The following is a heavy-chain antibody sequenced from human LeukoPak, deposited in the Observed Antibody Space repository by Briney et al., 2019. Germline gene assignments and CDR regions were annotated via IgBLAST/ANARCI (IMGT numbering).Heavy chain of an antibody. D-gene: IGHD6-13*01. CDR1: GFTFSSYA. CDR3: ARESRQQLSREYYYYYMDV. J-gene: IGHJ6*03. Sequence: GGSLRLSCAASGFTFSSYAMSWVRQAPGKGLEWVSAISGSGGSTYYADSVKGRFTISRDNAKNSLYLQMNSLRAEDTAVYYCARESRQQLSREYYYYYMDVWGKGTTVTISS. V-gene: IGHV3-23*01. CDR2: ISGSGGST.